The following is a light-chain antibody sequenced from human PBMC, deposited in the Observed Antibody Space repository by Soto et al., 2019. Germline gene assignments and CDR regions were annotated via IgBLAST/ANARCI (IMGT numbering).Light chain of an antibody. V-gene: IGKV3-20*01. J-gene: IGKJ2*01. CDR1: QSVKNTY. CDR3: QHYGSSPANT. Sequence: ELVLTQSPGTLSLSPGERATLSCRASQSVKNTYLAWYQKKPGQAPRLLIYGASSRATGIQDRFSGSRSGTDFTLTISRLEAEDFALYYCQHYGSSPANTFGQGTKLEIK. CDR2: GAS.